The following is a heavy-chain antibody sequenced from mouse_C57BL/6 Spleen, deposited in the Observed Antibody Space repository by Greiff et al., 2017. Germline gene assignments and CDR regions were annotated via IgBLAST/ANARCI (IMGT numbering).Heavy chain of an antibody. Sequence: QVQLQQPGAELVKPGASVKLSCKASGYTFTSYWMHWVKQRPGQGLEWIGMIHPNSGSTNYNEKFKSKATLTVDKSSSTAYMQLSSLTSEDSADYYCARSGDYALYAIDYWGQGTSVTVSS. CDR2: IHPNSGST. V-gene: IGHV1-64*01. CDR3: ARSGDYALYAIDY. CDR1: GYTFTSYW. D-gene: IGHD2-4*01. J-gene: IGHJ4*01.